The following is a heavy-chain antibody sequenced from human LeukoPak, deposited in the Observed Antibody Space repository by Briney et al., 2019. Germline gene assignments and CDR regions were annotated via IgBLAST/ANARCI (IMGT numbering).Heavy chain of an antibody. D-gene: IGHD3-22*01. Sequence: GGSLRLSCAASGFPFSSYWMAWVRQAPGKGLEGVASIKQDGGETFYVDSVKGRFTISRDNVKNSLYLQMNSLRAEDTAVYYCAKTYDSSGPTDGAFDIWGQGTMVTVSS. CDR2: IKQDGGET. CDR1: GFPFSSYW. V-gene: IGHV3-7*03. CDR3: AKTYDSSGPTDGAFDI. J-gene: IGHJ3*02.